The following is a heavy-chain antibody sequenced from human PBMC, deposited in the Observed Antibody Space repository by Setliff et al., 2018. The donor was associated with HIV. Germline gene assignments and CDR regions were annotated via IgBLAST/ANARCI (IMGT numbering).Heavy chain of an antibody. CDR2: ISGSGVNS. V-gene: IGHV3-23*01. CDR3: AKTSNTGYLFCSDY. CDR1: GFTFSDVW. D-gene: IGHD3-9*01. Sequence: PGGSLRLSCVVSGFTFSDVWMSWVRQAPGKGLEWISGISGSGVNSYYADSVKGRFTISRDNSKNTVYLQMNSLRAEDTAVYYCAKTSNTGYLFCSDYWGQGTLVTVSS. J-gene: IGHJ4*02.